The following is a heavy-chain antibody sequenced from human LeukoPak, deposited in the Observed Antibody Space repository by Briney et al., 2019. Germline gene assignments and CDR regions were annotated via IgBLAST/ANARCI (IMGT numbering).Heavy chain of an antibody. J-gene: IGHJ5*01. CDR2: INIDGSR. D-gene: IGHD6-13*01. CDR1: GFTLSSCW. CDR3: ARGSSTWYDS. Sequence: GGSLRLSCAASGFTLSSCWMHWVRQAPGKGLVWVSRINIDGSRSYADSVKGRFTISRDNAKNTLYLQMNSLRAEDTAVYYCARGSSTWYDSWGQGTLVTVSS. V-gene: IGHV3-74*01.